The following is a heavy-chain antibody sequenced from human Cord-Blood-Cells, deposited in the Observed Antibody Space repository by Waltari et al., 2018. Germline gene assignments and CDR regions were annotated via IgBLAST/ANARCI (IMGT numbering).Heavy chain of an antibody. CDR1: GYTFTSYG. Sequence: LVQSGAEVKKPGASVKVSCKASGYTFTSYGISWVRQAPGQGLEWMGGTSAYTGNTNYAPKRQGRVTMTTDTSTSTAYRELRSLRSDDTAVYYCARDRVIAAAGTDYWGQGTLVTVSS. J-gene: IGHJ4*02. D-gene: IGHD6-13*01. V-gene: IGHV1-18*01. CDR2: TSAYTGNT. CDR3: ARDRVIAAAGTDY.